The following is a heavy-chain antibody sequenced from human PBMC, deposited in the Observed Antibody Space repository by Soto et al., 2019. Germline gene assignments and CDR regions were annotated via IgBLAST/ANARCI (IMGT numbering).Heavy chain of an antibody. CDR2: IFHTGNT. CDR1: GGSITSYY. V-gene: IGHV4-59*08. D-gene: IGHD3-10*01. CDR3: ARNYGSGVIDY. J-gene: IGHJ4*02. Sequence: QVHLQESGPGLVKPSETLSLTCSVSGGSITSYYRSWIRQPPGKGLEWIGNIFHTGNTNYSPSLKSRITISVDTSKNQFSLKLNSVTAADTAMYYCARNYGSGVIDYWGQGTLVAVSS.